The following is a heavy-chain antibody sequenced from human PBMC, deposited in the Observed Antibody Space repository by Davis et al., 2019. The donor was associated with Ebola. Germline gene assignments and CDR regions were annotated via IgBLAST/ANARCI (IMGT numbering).Heavy chain of an antibody. CDR2: ISGSGGST. Sequence: GGSLRLSCAASGFTFSSYAMSWVRQAPGKGLEWVSAISGSGGSTYYADSVKGRFTISRDNAKNSLYLQMNSLRAEDTAVYYCARNRVGYFDYWGQGTLVTVSS. CDR1: GFTFSSYA. J-gene: IGHJ4*02. V-gene: IGHV3-23*01. CDR3: ARNRVGYFDY. D-gene: IGHD1-26*01.